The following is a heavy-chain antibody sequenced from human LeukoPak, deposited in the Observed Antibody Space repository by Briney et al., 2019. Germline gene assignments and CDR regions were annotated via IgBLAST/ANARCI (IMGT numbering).Heavy chain of an antibody. J-gene: IGHJ5*02. CDR2: IYYSGST. Sequence: KSSETLSLTCTVSGGSISSSSYYWGWIRQPPGKGLEWIGSIYYSGSTYYNPSLKSRVTISVDTSKNQFSLKLSSVTAADTAVYYCARCSGWYMNWFDPWGQGTLVTVSS. CDR3: ARCSGWYMNWFDP. CDR1: GGSISSSSYY. V-gene: IGHV4-39*01. D-gene: IGHD6-19*01.